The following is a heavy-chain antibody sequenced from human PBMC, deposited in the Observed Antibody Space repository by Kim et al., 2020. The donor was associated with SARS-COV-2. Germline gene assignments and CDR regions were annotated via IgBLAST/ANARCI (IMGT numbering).Heavy chain of an antibody. J-gene: IGHJ6*02. Sequence: SETLSLTCTVSGGSISSYYWSWIRQPPGKGLEWIGYIYNSGSTTYNPSLKSRVTISVATSKNQFSLKLSSVTAADTAVYYCARGSKGGYCSSTSCSSDVWGQGTTVTVSS. V-gene: IGHV4-59*13. CDR3: ARGSKGGYCSSTSCSSDV. CDR1: GGSISSYY. CDR2: IYNSGST. D-gene: IGHD2-2*01.